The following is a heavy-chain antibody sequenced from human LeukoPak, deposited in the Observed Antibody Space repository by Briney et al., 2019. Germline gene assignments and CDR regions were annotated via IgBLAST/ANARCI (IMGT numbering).Heavy chain of an antibody. CDR1: GGSISSGDYY. CDR3: AREGVYCGGDCMNWFDP. J-gene: IGHJ5*02. V-gene: IGHV4-61*08. Sequence: SETLSLTCTVSGGSISSGDYYWSWIRQPPGKGLEWIGYIYYSGSTNYNPSLKSRVTISVETSKNQFSLKLNSVTAADTAVYYCAREGVYCGGDCMNWFDPWGQGTLVTVSS. D-gene: IGHD2-21*02. CDR2: IYYSGST.